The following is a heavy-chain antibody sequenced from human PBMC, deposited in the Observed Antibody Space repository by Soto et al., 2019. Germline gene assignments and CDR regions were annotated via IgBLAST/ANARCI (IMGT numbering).Heavy chain of an antibody. V-gene: IGHV1-18*01. Sequence: ASVKVSCKASGYTFTSYGISWVRQAPGQGLEWMGWISAYNGNTNYAQKLQGRVTMTTDTSTSTAYMELRSLRSDDTAVYYCARDPDIVVVPASPFYYYYGIDVWGQGTTVTVSS. CDR3: ARDPDIVVVPASPFYYYYGIDV. CDR1: GYTFTSYG. D-gene: IGHD2-2*01. J-gene: IGHJ6*02. CDR2: ISAYNGNT.